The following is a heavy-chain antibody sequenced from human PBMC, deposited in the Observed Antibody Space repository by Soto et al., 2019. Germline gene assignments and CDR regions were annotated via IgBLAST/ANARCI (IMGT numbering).Heavy chain of an antibody. J-gene: IGHJ4*02. CDR2: ISHDGSNK. Sequence: QVQLVESGGGVVPPGRSLRLSCAASGFTFGRYGIHWVRQAPGKGLEWVAFISHDGSNKYYADSVKGRFTFSRDNSKNTLYLQMNSLRAEDTAVYYCAREAQPTDFDYWGQGTLVTVSS. CDR3: AREAQPTDFDY. CDR1: GFTFGRYG. V-gene: IGHV3-30*03. D-gene: IGHD5-18*01.